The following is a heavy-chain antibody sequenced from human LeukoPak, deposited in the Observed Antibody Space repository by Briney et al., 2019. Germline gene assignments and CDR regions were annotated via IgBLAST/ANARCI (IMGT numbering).Heavy chain of an antibody. CDR3: ARYCSSTSCYNS. CDR1: GFTFSSYW. V-gene: IGHV3-74*03. J-gene: IGHJ4*02. CDR2: ISTDGSRT. D-gene: IGHD2-2*02. Sequence: GGSLRLSCAASGFTFSSYWMHWVRQVPGKGLVWVSQISTDGSRTTYADSVKGRFTISRDNAKNTLYLQMNSLRAEDTAVYYCARYCSSTSCYNSWGQGTLVTVSS.